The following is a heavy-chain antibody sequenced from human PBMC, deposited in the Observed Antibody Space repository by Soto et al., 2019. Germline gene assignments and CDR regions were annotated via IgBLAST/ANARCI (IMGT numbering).Heavy chain of an antibody. J-gene: IGHJ6*03. CDR3: ARDRQLNTILPEYYMDV. CDR1: GYTFTGYY. CDR2: IDPNSGGT. Sequence: ASVKVSCKASGYTFTGYYMHWVRQAPGQGLEWMGWIDPNSGGTNYAQKFQGWVTMTRDTSISTAYMELSRLRSDDTAVYYCARDRQLNTILPEYYMDVWGKGTTVTVSS. V-gene: IGHV1-2*04. D-gene: IGHD3-9*01.